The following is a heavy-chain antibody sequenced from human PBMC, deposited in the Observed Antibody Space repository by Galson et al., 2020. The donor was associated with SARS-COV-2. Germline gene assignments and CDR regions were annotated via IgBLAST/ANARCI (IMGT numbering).Heavy chain of an antibody. J-gene: IGHJ4*02. CDR2: IKQDGSEK. V-gene: IGHV3-7*01. D-gene: IGHD6-19*01. Sequence: GGSLRLSCAASGFTFSSYWMSWVRQAPGKGLEWVANIKQDGSEKYYVDSVKGRFTISRDNAKNSLYLQMNSLRAEDTAVYYCAREGQWLVLGNFDYWGQGTLVTVSS. CDR1: GFTFSSYW. CDR3: AREGQWLVLGNFDY.